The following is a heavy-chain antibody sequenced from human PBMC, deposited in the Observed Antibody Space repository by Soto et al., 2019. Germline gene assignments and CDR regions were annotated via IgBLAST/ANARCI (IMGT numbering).Heavy chain of an antibody. CDR3: AKGATYYYDSSGYYPAFDY. CDR2: ISGSGGST. J-gene: IGHJ4*02. Sequence: EVQLLESGGGLVQPGGSLRLSCAASGFTFSSYAMSWVRQAPGKGLEWVSAISGSGGSTYYADSVKGRFTISRDNSKXXLXXXMXXLXAEDTAVYYCAKGATYYYDSSGYYPAFDYWGQGTLVTVSS. D-gene: IGHD3-22*01. V-gene: IGHV3-23*01. CDR1: GFTFSSYA.